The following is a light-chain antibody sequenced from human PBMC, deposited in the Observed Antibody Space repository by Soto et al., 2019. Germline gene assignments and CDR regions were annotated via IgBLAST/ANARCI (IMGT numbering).Light chain of an antibody. V-gene: IGLV2-14*02. CDR2: EGS. J-gene: IGLJ3*02. Sequence: QSALTQPASVSGSPGQSIAISCTGTSSDVGSYNSVSWYQQHPGKAPKLMIYEGSKRPSGVSSRFSGSKSGNTASLTISGLRAEDEADYYCTSFTTTNIWVFGGGTKLTVL. CDR3: TSFTTTNIWV. CDR1: SSDVGSYNS.